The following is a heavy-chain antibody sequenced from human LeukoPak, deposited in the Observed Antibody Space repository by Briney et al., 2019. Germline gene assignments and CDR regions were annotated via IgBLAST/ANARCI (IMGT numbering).Heavy chain of an antibody. V-gene: IGHV3-74*01. J-gene: IGHJ6*03. CDR2: INGYGSST. CDR3: ARVYDYYYYMDV. CDR1: GFTFSSYW. Sequence: PGGSLRLSCAASGFTFSSYWMHWVRQAPGKGLVWVSRINGYGSSTNYADSVKGRFTISRDNAKNTLFLQMNSLRAEDTAVYYCARVYDYYYYMDVWGKGTTVTISS. D-gene: IGHD2/OR15-2a*01.